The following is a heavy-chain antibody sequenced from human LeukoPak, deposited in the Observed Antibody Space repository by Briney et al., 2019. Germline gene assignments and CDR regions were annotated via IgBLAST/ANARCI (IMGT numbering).Heavy chain of an antibody. D-gene: IGHD3-10*01. CDR3: ARPGRYGSGSYPYYFDY. CDR2: ISSSGSTI. J-gene: IGHJ4*02. V-gene: IGHV3-48*03. Sequence: QSGGSLRLSCAASGFTFSSYEMNWVRQAPGKGLEWVSYISSSGSTIYYADSVKGRFTISRDNAKNSLYLQMNSLRAEDTAVYYCARPGRYGSGSYPYYFDYWGQGTLVTVSS. CDR1: GFTFSSYE.